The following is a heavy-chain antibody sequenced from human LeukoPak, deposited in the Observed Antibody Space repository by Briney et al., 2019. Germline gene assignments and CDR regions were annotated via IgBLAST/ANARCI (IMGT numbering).Heavy chain of an antibody. CDR2: IYYTGST. D-gene: IGHD2-2*01. J-gene: IGHJ6*03. CDR1: GGSISSYY. V-gene: IGHV4-59*03. Sequence: TPSETLSLTCTVSGGSISSYYWTWIRQPPGKGLEWIGFIYYTGSTNSNPSLTSRVTISVDTSKHQFSLKLSSVTAADTAVYYCKAAPLPAAMGSPSTGSYYMDVWGKGTTVTVSS. CDR3: KAAPLPAAMGSPSTGSYYMDV.